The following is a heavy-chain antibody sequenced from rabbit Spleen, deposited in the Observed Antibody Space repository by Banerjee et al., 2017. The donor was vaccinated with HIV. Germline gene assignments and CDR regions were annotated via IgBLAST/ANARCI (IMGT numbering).Heavy chain of an antibody. CDR2: IDVGNKGST. CDR3: ARDGSGWGANFDS. V-gene: IGHV1S45*01. CDR1: GFSFSSVYW. J-gene: IGHJ4*01. D-gene: IGHD4-1*01. Sequence: QEQLEESGGGLVKPGGTLTLTCKASGFSFSSVYWICWVRQAPGKGLEWIACIDVGNKGSTYYASWAKGRFTISKTSSPTVTLQMTSLTAADMAIYFCARDGSGWGANFDSWGPGTLVTVS.